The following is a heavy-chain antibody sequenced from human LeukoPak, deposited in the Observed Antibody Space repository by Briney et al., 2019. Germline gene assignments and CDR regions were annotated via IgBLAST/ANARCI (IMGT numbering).Heavy chain of an antibody. Sequence: ASVKVSCKASGYTFTGYYMHWVRQAPGQGVEWMGWINPNSGGTNYAQKFQGRVTMTRDTSISTAYMELSRLRSDDTAVYYCARVSRGWDDYYGMDVWGQGTTVTVSS. CDR2: INPNSGGT. V-gene: IGHV1-2*02. CDR3: ARVSRGWDDYYGMDV. J-gene: IGHJ6*02. CDR1: GYTFTGYY. D-gene: IGHD1-26*01.